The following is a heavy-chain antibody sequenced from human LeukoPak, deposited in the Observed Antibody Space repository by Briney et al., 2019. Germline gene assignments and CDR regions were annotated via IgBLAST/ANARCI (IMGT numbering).Heavy chain of an antibody. J-gene: IGHJ4*02. CDR2: ISRSGSTK. CDR1: GFTFSDYN. V-gene: IGHV3-11*04. CDR3: AREAVTAPGIFDY. D-gene: IGHD3-10*01. Sequence: GGSLRLSCAASGFTFSDYNMRWIRQAPGKGLEWVSSISRSGSTKYYADSVKGRFTTSRDNAKNSLYLQMNSLRAEDTAVYYCAREAVTAPGIFDYWGQGTLVTVSS.